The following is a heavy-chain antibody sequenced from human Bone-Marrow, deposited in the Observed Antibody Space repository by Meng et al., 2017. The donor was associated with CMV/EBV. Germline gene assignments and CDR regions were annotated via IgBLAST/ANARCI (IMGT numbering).Heavy chain of an antibody. CDR2: MNPNSGNT. D-gene: IGHD6-13*01. CDR1: GGTFSSYA. Sequence: ASVKVSCKASGGTFSSYAISWVRQAPGQGLEWMGWMNPNSGNTGYAQKFQGRVTMTRNTSISTAYMELSSLRSEDTAVYYCARGRRAGYYFDYWGQGTLVTVSS. V-gene: IGHV1-8*02. J-gene: IGHJ4*02. CDR3: ARGRRAGYYFDY.